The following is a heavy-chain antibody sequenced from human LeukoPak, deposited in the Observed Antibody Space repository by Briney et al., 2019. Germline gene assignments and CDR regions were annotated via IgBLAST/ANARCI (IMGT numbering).Heavy chain of an antibody. J-gene: IGHJ4*02. CDR1: GFTFSNYG. V-gene: IGHV3-30*02. CDR2: IQYDGSNK. CDR3: AGTEAEYSSSSFDY. D-gene: IGHD6-6*01. Sequence: GGSLRLSCAASGFTFSNYGMHWVRQAPGKGLEWVAFIQYDGSNKYYADSVKGRFTISRDNSKNTLYLQMNSLRAEDTAVYYCAGTEAEYSSSSFDYWGQGTLVTVSS.